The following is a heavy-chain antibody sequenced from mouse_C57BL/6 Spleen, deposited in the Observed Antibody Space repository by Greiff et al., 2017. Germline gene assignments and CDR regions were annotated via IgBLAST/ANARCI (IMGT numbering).Heavy chain of an antibody. D-gene: IGHD2-2*01. CDR3: ARDSGYDLYYAMDY. V-gene: IGHV5-16*01. J-gene: IGHJ4*01. Sequence: EVHLVESEGGLVQPGSSMKLSCTASGFTFSDYYMAWVRQVPEKGLEWVANINYDGSSTYYLDSLKSRFIISRDNAKNILYLQMSSLKSEDTATYYCARDSGYDLYYAMDYWGQGTSVTVSS. CDR2: INYDGSST. CDR1: GFTFSDYY.